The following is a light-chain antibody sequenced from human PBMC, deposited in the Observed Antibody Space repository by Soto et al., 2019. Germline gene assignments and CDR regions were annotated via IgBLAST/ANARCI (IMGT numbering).Light chain of an antibody. V-gene: IGLV2-14*03. J-gene: IGLJ2*01. CDR2: DVS. CDR3: SSYTTSSTVV. Sequence: QSALTQPASVSGSPGQSITISCTGTSSDVGTYNYVSWYQQHPGKAPKLMIFDVSSRPSGVSNRCSGSKSGNTASLTISGLQAEDEADYYCSSYTTSSTVVFGGGTKLTVL. CDR1: SSDVGTYNY.